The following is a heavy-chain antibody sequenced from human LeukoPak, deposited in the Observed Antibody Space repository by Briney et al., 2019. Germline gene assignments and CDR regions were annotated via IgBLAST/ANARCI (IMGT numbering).Heavy chain of an antibody. CDR1: GFTFSDQY. CDR2: IRNKANSDTT. V-gene: IGHV3-72*01. Sequence: AGDSLTLSCAASGFTFSDQYMDWVRQAPGKGLEWVGRIRNKANSDTTEYAASVKGRFTISRDDSKNSLYLQMNSLKTEEPAVYYCANLVGKPADYWGQGTLVTGPS. J-gene: IGHJ4*02. CDR3: ANLVGKPADY. D-gene: IGHD1-14*01.